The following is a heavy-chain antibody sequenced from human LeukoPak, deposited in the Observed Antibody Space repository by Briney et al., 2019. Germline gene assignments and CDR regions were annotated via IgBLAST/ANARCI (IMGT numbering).Heavy chain of an antibody. J-gene: IGHJ3*02. Sequence: PSETLSLTCSVSGASISSSGYYWAWIRQPPGRGLEWIGCIYYSGSTNYNPSLKSRVTISVDTSKNQFSLKLSSVTAADTAVYYCAREDSGSIPGAFDIWGQGTMVTVSS. D-gene: IGHD1-26*01. V-gene: IGHV4-61*08. CDR2: IYYSGST. CDR3: AREDSGSIPGAFDI. CDR1: GASISSSGYY.